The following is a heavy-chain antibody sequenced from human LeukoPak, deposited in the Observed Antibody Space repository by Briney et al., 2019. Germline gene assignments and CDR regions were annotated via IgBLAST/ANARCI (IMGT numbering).Heavy chain of an antibody. CDR3: AKEGGYNYGYLDS. D-gene: IGHD5-18*01. Sequence: PRGSLRLSCAVSGFSYSSYAMSWVRQAPGKGLEGVSTISGSGDTYYVDSVKGRFTISRDNSKNTLYLQMNSLRAEDTAVYYCAKEGGYNYGYLDSWGQGTLVTVSP. V-gene: IGHV3-23*01. CDR2: ISGSGDT. J-gene: IGHJ4*02. CDR1: GFSYSSYA.